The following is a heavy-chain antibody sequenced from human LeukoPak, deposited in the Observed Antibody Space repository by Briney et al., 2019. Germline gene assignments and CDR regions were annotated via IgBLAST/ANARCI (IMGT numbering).Heavy chain of an antibody. CDR2: ISSSSSYI. V-gene: IGHV3-21*01. D-gene: IGHD3-3*01. CDR3: ARDVTIFGVVIRD. J-gene: IGHJ4*02. CDR1: GFTFSSYS. Sequence: GGSLRLSCAASGFTFSSYSMNWVRQAPGKGLEWVSSISSSSSYIYYADSVKGRFTISRDNAKNSLYLQMNSLRAEDTAVYYCARDVTIFGVVIRDWGRGTLVTVSS.